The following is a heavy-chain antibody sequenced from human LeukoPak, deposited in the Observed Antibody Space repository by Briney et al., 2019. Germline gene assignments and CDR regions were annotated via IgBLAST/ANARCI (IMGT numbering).Heavy chain of an antibody. CDR2: IIPIFGTA. CDR3: ARDRDTGYYYYMDV. J-gene: IGHJ6*03. V-gene: IGHV1-69*06. CDR1: GYTFTGYY. D-gene: IGHD1-1*01. Sequence: SVTVSCKASGYTFTGYYMHWVRQAPGQGLEWMGGIIPIFGTANYAQKFQGRVTITADKSTSTAYMELSSLRSEDTAVYYCARDRDTGYYYYMDVWGKGTTVTVSS.